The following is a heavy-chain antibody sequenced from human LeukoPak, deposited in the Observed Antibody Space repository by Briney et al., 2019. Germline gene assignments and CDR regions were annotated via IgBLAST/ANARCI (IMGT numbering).Heavy chain of an antibody. CDR1: GFTFSSYG. Sequence: GGTLRLSCTASGFTFSSYGMTCVRQAPGKGLEWVSAISGSGGSTYYADSVKGRFTISRDNAKNSLYLQMNSLRAEDTAVYYCARSVVAATETFDYWGQGTLVTVSS. CDR2: ISGSGGST. V-gene: IGHV3-23*01. J-gene: IGHJ4*02. D-gene: IGHD2-15*01. CDR3: ARSVVAATETFDY.